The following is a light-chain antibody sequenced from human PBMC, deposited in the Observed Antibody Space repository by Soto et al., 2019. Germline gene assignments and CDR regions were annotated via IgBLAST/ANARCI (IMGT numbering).Light chain of an antibody. CDR2: NIN. V-gene: IGLV2-14*03. CDR3: LSHTTSRTYV. J-gene: IGLJ1*01. CDR1: SSDIGAYEY. Sequence: QSVLPQPASVSGSPGQSITISCSRTSSDIGAYEYVSWYQQHPSKPPKLMIYNINNRPSGVSYRFSGSKSGNTASLTISRLQTEDEADYYCLSHTTSRTYVFGPGTKVTVL.